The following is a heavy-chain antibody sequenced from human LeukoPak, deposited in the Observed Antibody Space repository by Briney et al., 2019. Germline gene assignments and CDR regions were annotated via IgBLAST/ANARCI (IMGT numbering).Heavy chain of an antibody. CDR3: ARDRYDSVYNWFDP. CDR1: GGSISSHY. CDR2: IYYSGST. J-gene: IGHJ5*02. V-gene: IGHV4-59*11. Sequence: SETLSLTCTVSGGSISSHYWSWIRQPPGKGLEWIGYIYYSGSTNYNPSLKSRVTMSVDTSKNQFSLKLRSVTAADTAVYYCARDRYDSVYNWFDPWGQGTLVTVSS. D-gene: IGHD3-22*01.